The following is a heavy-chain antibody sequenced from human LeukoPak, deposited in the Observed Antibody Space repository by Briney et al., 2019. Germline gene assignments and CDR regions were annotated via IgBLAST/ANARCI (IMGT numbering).Heavy chain of an antibody. CDR1: SDSISSYY. V-gene: IGHV4-59*01. D-gene: IGHD4-17*01. CDR3: AKDADYGDYFYYYGMDV. Sequence: SETLSLTCAVSSDSISSYYWSWIRQPPGKGLECIGYISYSGSTNYNPSLKSRVTMSVDTSKNQFSLKLNSVTAADTAVYYCAKDADYGDYFYYYGMDVWGQGTTVTVSS. CDR2: ISYSGST. J-gene: IGHJ6*02.